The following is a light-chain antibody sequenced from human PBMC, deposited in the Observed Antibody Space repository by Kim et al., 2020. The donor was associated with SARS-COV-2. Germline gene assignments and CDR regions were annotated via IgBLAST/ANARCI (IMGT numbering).Light chain of an antibody. CDR2: LNSDGSH. CDR1: SGHSRYA. J-gene: IGLJ2*01. Sequence: ASDKLTCTPSSGHSRYAIAWHQQQPEKGPRYLMKLNSDGSHSKGDGIPDRFSGSSSGAERYLTISSLQSEDEADYCCQTWGTGIRVFGGGTQLTVL. V-gene: IGLV4-69*01. CDR3: QTWGTGIRV.